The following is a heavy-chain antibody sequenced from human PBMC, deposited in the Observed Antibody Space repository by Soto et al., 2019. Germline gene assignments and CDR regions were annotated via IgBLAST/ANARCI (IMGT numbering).Heavy chain of an antibody. J-gene: IGHJ5*02. D-gene: IGHD3-9*01. CDR3: AKDGNPIPYLTGYYRLGWFDP. CDR2: ISGSGGST. CDR1: GFTFSSYA. Sequence: EVQLLESGGGLVQPGWSLRLSCAASGFTFSSYAMSWVRQAPGKGLEWVSAISGSGGSTYYADSVKGRFTISRDNSKNTLYLQMNSLRAEDTAVYYCAKDGNPIPYLTGYYRLGWFDPWGQGTMVTFSS. V-gene: IGHV3-23*01.